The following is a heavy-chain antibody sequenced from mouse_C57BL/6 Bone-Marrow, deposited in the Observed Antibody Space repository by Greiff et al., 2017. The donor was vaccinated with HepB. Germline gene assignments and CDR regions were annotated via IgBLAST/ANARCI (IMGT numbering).Heavy chain of an antibody. CDR2: IRNKANNHAT. V-gene: IGHV6-6*01. D-gene: IGHD2-1*01. CDR3: TRGYYYCNPTY. J-gene: IGHJ3*01. CDR1: GFTFSDAW. Sequence: EVQVVESGGGLVKPGGSMKLSCAASGFTFSDAWMDWVRQSPVQGLEWVAEIRNKANNHATYYAESVKGMFTISRDDSKSTVYLQMHSSRAEDTGLYYCTRGYYYCNPTYWGQGTLVTVSA.